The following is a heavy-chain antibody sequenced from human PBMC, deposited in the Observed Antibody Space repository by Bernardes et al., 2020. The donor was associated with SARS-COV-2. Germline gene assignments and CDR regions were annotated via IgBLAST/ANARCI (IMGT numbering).Heavy chain of an antibody. J-gene: IGHJ6*02. Sequence: SETLSLTCAVYGGSFSGYYWSWIRQPPGKGLEWIGEINHSGSTNYNPSLKSRVTISVDTSKNQFSLKLSSVTAADTAVYYCARTGYSSSWYWKDYYYGMDVWGQGTTVTVSS. CDR3: ARTGYSSSWYWKDYYYGMDV. V-gene: IGHV4-34*01. CDR2: INHSGST. D-gene: IGHD6-13*01. CDR1: GGSFSGYY.